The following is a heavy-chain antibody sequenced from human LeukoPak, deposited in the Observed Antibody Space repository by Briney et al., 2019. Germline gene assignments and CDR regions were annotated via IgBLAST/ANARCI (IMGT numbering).Heavy chain of an antibody. D-gene: IGHD3-3*01. CDR2: INHSGST. Sequence: SETLSLTCAVYGGSFSGYYWSWIRQPPGKGLEWIGEINHSGSTNYNPSLKSRVTISVDTSKNQFSLKLSSVTAADTAVYYCARGRHDFWSGYYTHSRLGCFDYWGQGTLVTVSS. CDR1: GGSFSGYY. J-gene: IGHJ4*02. V-gene: IGHV4-34*01. CDR3: ARGRHDFWSGYYTHSRLGCFDY.